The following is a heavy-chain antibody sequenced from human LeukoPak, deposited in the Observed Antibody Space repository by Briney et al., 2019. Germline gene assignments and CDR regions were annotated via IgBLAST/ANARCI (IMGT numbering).Heavy chain of an antibody. CDR1: GGSISSYY. Sequence: SETLSLTCTVSGGSISSYYWSWVRQPPGKGLEWIGYIYHGGSTNYNPSLKSRITISGDTSKNQFSLKVNSVTAADTAVYYCARINWNEAYLFDSWGQGTLVTVSS. CDR2: IYHGGST. D-gene: IGHD1-1*01. V-gene: IGHV4-59*01. J-gene: IGHJ4*02. CDR3: ARINWNEAYLFDS.